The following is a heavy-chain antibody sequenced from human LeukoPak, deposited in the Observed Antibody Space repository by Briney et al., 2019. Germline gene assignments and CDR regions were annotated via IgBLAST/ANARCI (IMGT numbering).Heavy chain of an antibody. D-gene: IGHD6-13*01. Sequence: GGTLRLSCAASGFTLSSYGMSWVRQAPGKGLEWVSAISGSGGSTYYADSVKGRFTISRDNSKNTLYLQMNSLRAEDTAVYYCAKSTGYSSSWLVNYYYYYMDVWGKGTTVTISS. V-gene: IGHV3-23*01. CDR1: GFTLSSYG. CDR3: AKSTGYSSSWLVNYYYYYMDV. CDR2: ISGSGGST. J-gene: IGHJ6*03.